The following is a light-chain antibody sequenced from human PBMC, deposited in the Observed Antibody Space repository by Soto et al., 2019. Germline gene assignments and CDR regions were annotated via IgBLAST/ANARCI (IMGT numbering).Light chain of an antibody. CDR2: DVI. V-gene: IGLV2-8*01. Sequence: QSALTQPPSASGSPGQSVTISCTGTSRDIGGYDFVSWYQQHPGKAPKLLIYDVIKRPSGVPDRFSGSKSGNTASLTVSGLQTDEEADYYCSSYGGSNNLLFGGGTKLPS. CDR1: SRDIGGYDF. J-gene: IGLJ2*01. CDR3: SSYGGSNNLL.